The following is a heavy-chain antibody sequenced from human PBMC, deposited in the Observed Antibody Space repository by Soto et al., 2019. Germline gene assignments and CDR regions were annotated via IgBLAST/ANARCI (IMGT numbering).Heavy chain of an antibody. D-gene: IGHD6-19*01. Sequence: SETLSLTCTVTGGSISSYYWSWIRQPPGKGLEWIGYIYYSGSTNYNPSLKSRVTISVDTSKNQFSLKLSSVTAADTAVYYCARDGTSVADYYYYGMDVWGQGTTVTVSS. V-gene: IGHV4-59*01. CDR3: ARDGTSVADYYYYGMDV. CDR2: IYYSGST. CDR1: GGSISSYY. J-gene: IGHJ6*02.